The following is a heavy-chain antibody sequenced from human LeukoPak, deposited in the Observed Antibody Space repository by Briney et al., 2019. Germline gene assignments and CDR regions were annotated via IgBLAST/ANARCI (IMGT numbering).Heavy chain of an antibody. CDR1: GFTFSSYG. CDR2: IRYDGSNK. J-gene: IGHJ4*02. V-gene: IGHV3-30*02. D-gene: IGHD6-19*01. CDR3: ASGGGWAFFN. Sequence: PGGSLRLSCAASGFTFSSYGMHWVRQAPGKGLEWVAFIRYDGSNKYYADSVKGRFTISRDNSRNSQFLQMNSLRAEDTAVYYCASGGGWAFFNWGQGTLVTVSS.